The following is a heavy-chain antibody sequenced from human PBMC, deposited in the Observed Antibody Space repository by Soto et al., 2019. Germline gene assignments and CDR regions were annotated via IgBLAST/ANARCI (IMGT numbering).Heavy chain of an antibody. J-gene: IGHJ1*01. Sequence: GGSLRLSCAASGFTFSSYGMHWVRQAPGTGLEWVAVISFDGSYKSYADSVKGRFTISRDNWKNTLYLQMNSLRAEDTAVYYCTASLGYCSSTSSCYEYFQYWGQGTLVTVSS. V-gene: IGHV3-30*03. CDR2: ISFDGSYK. CDR1: GFTFSSYG. CDR3: TASLGYCSSTSSCYEYFQY. D-gene: IGHD2-2*01.